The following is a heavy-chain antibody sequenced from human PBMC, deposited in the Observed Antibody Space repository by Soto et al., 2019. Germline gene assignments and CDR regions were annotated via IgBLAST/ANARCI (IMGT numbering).Heavy chain of an antibody. CDR2: IVVGSGNT. Sequence: SVKVSCKASGFTFTSSAVQWVRQARGQRLEWIGWIVVGSGNTNYAQKFQERVTITRDMSTSTAYMELSSLRSEDTAVYYCAAGGAVDTAFDYWGQGTRVTVSS. CDR1: GFTFTSSA. J-gene: IGHJ4*02. D-gene: IGHD5-18*01. CDR3: AAGGAVDTAFDY. V-gene: IGHV1-58*01.